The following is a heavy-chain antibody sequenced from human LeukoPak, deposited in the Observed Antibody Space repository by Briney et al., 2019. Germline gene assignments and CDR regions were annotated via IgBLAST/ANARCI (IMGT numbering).Heavy chain of an antibody. CDR3: ATVPRIFGVVISPAPWGMDV. Sequence: GASVKVSCKASGYTFTDYYMHWVRQAPGQGLEWMGRISPNSGGTNYAQKFQGRVTMTEDTSTDTAYMELSSLRSEDTAVYYCATVPRIFGVVISPAPWGMDVWGQGTTVTVSS. CDR1: GYTFTDYY. V-gene: IGHV1-2*06. J-gene: IGHJ6*02. CDR2: ISPNSGGT. D-gene: IGHD3-3*01.